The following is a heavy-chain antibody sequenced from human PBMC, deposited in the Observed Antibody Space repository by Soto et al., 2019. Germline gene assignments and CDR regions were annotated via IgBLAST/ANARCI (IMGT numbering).Heavy chain of an antibody. V-gene: IGHV3-11*06. Sequence: VGSLRLSCATSGFPFSDYYMSWIRQAPGKGLEWLSHISPKSTYRNYADSVKGRFTISRDNTKSSLFLQMNSLGVEDTAVYYCARGGGGGLFEHWGQGVLVTVSS. CDR2: ISPKSTYR. CDR3: ARGGGGGLFEH. J-gene: IGHJ4*02. CDR1: GFPFSDYY. D-gene: IGHD2-21*01.